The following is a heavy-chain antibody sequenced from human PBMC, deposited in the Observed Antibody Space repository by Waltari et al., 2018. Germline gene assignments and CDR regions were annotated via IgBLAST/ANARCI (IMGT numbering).Heavy chain of an antibody. CDR3: ARDRGRGLYLDS. J-gene: IGHJ4*02. V-gene: IGHV4-4*02. D-gene: IGHD2-15*01. CDR2: VHGSGKT. Sequence: QLQLQESGTGLVKPSGTLSLTCAVSGDSMSSTYWWSWVRQPPGKGLEWIGQVHGSGKTNYNPSFASRVTVSLDTPNNQFSLRVTSVTAADSAIYYCARDRGRGLYLDSWGPGTLVAVSP. CDR1: GDSMSSTYW.